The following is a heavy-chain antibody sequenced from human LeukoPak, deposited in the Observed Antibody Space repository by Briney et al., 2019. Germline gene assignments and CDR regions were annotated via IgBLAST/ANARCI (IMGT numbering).Heavy chain of an antibody. V-gene: IGHV1-18*04. Sequence: ASVKVSCKASGYSFTGYYMQWVRKAPGQGLEWMVWISAYNGNTNYAQKLQGRVTMTTDTSTSTAYMELRSLRSDDTAVYYCARSYCSSTSCLPRCDYWGQGTLVTVSS. CDR3: ARSYCSSTSCLPRCDY. J-gene: IGHJ4*02. CDR1: GYSFTGYY. D-gene: IGHD2-2*01. CDR2: ISAYNGNT.